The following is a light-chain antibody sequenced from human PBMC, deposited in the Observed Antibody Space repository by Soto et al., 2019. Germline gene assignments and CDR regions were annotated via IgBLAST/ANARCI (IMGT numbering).Light chain of an antibody. CDR2: SAS. J-gene: IGKJ4*02. CDR3: QQRSNWHSST. V-gene: IGKV1-17*01. Sequence: DIQMTQSPSSLSASVGDRVTITCRARQGIRNDLGWYQQKSGKAPKRLIYSASSLQSGVPSRFSGSGSGTEFALTISSLEPEDVAVYYCQQRSNWHSSTFGGGTKVDIK. CDR1: QGIRND.